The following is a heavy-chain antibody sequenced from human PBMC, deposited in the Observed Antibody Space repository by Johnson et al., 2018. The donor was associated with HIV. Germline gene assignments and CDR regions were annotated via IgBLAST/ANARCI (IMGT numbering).Heavy chain of an antibody. V-gene: IGHV3-13*01. J-gene: IGHJ3*02. Sequence: VQLVESGGGLVQPGGSLRLSCAASGFTFSSYDMHWVRQATGKGLEWVSAIGTAGDTYYPGSVTGRFTISRENAKNSLYLQMNSLRAGDTAVYYCARAELGGYDEGAFDIWGQGTMVTVSS. CDR2: IGTAGDT. CDR3: ARAELGGYDEGAFDI. D-gene: IGHD5-12*01. CDR1: GFTFSSYD.